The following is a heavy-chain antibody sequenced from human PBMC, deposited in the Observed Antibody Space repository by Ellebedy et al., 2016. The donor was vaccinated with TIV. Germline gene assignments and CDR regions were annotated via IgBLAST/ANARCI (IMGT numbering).Heavy chain of an antibody. CDR1: GFTFSSYS. D-gene: IGHD6-19*01. Sequence: GESLKISCAASGFTFSSYSMSWVRQAPGKGLEWVSAISGSGGSTYYADSVKGRFTISRDNSKNTLYLQMNSLRAEDTAVYYCAKYSSGRETGYYQHWGQGTLVTVSS. J-gene: IGHJ1*01. CDR3: AKYSSGRETGYYQH. CDR2: ISGSGGST. V-gene: IGHV3-23*01.